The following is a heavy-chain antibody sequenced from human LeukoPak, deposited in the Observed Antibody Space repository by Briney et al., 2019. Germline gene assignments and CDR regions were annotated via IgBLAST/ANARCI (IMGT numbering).Heavy chain of an antibody. Sequence: GASVKVSCKASGYSFTGYEMHWVRQAPGQGLEWMGWISPNSGATDYAQKFQGRVTMTRDTSISTAYMELSSLRSDDTAIYYCARVRCSGDSCYPQAFDYWGQGTLVTVSS. CDR3: ARVRCSGDSCYPQAFDY. D-gene: IGHD2-15*01. CDR1: GYSFTGYE. CDR2: ISPNSGAT. V-gene: IGHV1-2*02. J-gene: IGHJ4*02.